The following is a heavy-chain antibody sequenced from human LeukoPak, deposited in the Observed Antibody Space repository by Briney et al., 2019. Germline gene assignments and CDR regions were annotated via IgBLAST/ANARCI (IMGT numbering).Heavy chain of an antibody. CDR3: ARDGLFVVVPAARGDAFDI. V-gene: IGHV1-18*04. J-gene: IGHJ3*02. CDR1: RYTFPSYG. D-gene: IGHD2-2*01. Sequence: ASVKVSCQACRYTFPSYGISWVRQATGQGLEWMGWISAYNGNTNYAQKLQGRVTMTTDTSTSTAYMELRSLRSDDTAVYYCARDGLFVVVPAARGDAFDIWGQGTMVTVSS. CDR2: ISAYNGNT.